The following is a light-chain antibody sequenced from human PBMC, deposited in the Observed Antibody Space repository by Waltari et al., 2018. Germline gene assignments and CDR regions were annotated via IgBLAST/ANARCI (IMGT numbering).Light chain of an antibody. CDR2: DAA. J-gene: IGKJ3*01. Sequence: DIQMTQSPSSLSASVGDRVTITCQASQDISNYLNWYQQKPGKAPKPLIYDAANLETGVPSRFSGIGSGTDFTFTISSLQPEDIATYYCQQYDNLRVTFGPGTKVDIK. V-gene: IGKV1-33*01. CDR3: QQYDNLRVT. CDR1: QDISNY.